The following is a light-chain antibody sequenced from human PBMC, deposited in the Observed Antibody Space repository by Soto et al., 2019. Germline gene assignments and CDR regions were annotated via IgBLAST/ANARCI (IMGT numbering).Light chain of an antibody. CDR2: DAS. Sequence: DIQMTQSPSTLSASVGDRVTITCRASQSISSWLAWYQQKPGQAPKLMIYDASSLESGVPSRFRGSGSGTEFPLTISSLQPDDFATYYCQQYNSYPWTFGQGTKVEIK. J-gene: IGKJ1*01. CDR3: QQYNSYPWT. CDR1: QSISSW. V-gene: IGKV1-5*01.